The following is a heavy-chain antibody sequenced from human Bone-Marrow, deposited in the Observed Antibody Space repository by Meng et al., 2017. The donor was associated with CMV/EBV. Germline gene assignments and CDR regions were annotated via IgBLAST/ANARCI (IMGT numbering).Heavy chain of an antibody. J-gene: IGHJ3*02. D-gene: IGHD3-10*01. CDR3: ARIMIRGVSNDAFDI. Sequence: ASVKVSCKASGYTFTGYYIHWVRQAPGQGLEWMGWINSNSGDTNYAQKFQGRVTMARDTSISTAYMELSRLRSDDTAVYYCARIMIRGVSNDAFDIWGQGTMVTVSS. V-gene: IGHV1-2*02. CDR1: GYTFTGYY. CDR2: INSNSGDT.